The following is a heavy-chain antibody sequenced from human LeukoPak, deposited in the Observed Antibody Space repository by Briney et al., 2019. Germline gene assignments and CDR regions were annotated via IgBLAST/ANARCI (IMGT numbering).Heavy chain of an antibody. CDR2: INQDGSVK. Sequence: GGSLRLSCAASTFTFSTYWMTWVRQAPGKGPEFVANINQDGSVKNYVDSVKGRFTISRDNAKNTLYLQMNSLRAEDTAVYYCARDPNRGIDYDILTGYQAPYGMDVWGQGTTVTVSS. D-gene: IGHD3-9*01. V-gene: IGHV3-7*01. J-gene: IGHJ6*02. CDR3: ARDPNRGIDYDILTGYQAPYGMDV. CDR1: TFTFSTYW.